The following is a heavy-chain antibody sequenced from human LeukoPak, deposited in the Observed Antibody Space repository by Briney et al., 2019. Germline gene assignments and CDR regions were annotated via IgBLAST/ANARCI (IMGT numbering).Heavy chain of an antibody. CDR3: ARGPLSGRFGNNWFDP. V-gene: IGHV1-2*04. D-gene: IGHD3-10*01. CDR1: GYTFTGYY. Sequence: AASVKVSCKASGYTFTGYYMHWVRQAPGQGLEWMGWINPNSGGTNYAQKFQGWVTMTRDTSISTAYMELSRLRSDDTAVYYCARGPLSGRFGNNWFDPWGQGTLVTVSS. CDR2: INPNSGGT. J-gene: IGHJ5*02.